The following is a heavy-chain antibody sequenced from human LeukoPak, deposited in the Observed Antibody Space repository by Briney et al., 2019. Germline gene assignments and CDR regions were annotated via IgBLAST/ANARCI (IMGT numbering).Heavy chain of an antibody. CDR3: AKDKVYVWGPLDY. J-gene: IGHJ4*02. D-gene: IGHD3-10*02. CDR1: GFTFSDYG. V-gene: IGHV3-30*02. Sequence: GRSLRLSCAASGFTFSDYGMHWVRQAPGKGLEWVTFIRDDGSNKYYADSVKGRFTISRENSKNTLYLQMTSLRAEDTAMYYCAKDKVYVWGPLDYWGQGTLVTVSS. CDR2: IRDDGSNK.